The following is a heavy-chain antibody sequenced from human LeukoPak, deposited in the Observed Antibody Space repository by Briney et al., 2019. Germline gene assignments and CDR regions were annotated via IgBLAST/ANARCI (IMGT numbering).Heavy chain of an antibody. J-gene: IGHJ5*02. CDR3: AKGEAAGIAAAGKRFDP. CDR2: IIWNSGSI. D-gene: IGHD6-13*01. Sequence: PGRSLRLSCAASGFTFDDYAMHWVRQAPGKGLEWVSGIIWNSGSIGYADSVKGRFTISRDNAKNSLYLQMNSLRAEDTALYYCAKGEAAGIAAAGKRFDPWGQGTLVTVSS. V-gene: IGHV3-9*01. CDR1: GFTFDDYA.